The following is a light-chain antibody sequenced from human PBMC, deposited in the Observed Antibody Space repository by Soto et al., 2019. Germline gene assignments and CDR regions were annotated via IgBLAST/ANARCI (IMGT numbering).Light chain of an antibody. CDR2: YAS. J-gene: IGKJ5*01. Sequence: EIVLTQAPATLSLSPGEIATLSWMASRRVSSSYLAWYQQKPGQAPRVLIYYASTRATGIPDRFSGSGSGTDFNLTISRLEPEDFGLYLCQQYGSSPITFGQGTRLEI. CDR3: QQYGSSPIT. V-gene: IGKV3-20*01. CDR1: RRVSSSY.